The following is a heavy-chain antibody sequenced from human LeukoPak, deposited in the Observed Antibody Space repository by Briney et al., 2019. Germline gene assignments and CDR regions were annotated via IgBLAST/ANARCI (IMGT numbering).Heavy chain of an antibody. J-gene: IGHJ5*02. CDR3: TRDGPWGSPTSGWFDP. Sequence: GGSLRLSCAASGFTFSSYGMHWVRQAPGKGLEYVSGISSNGGSTYYANSVKGRFTISRDNAKNSLSLQMNSLRAEDTAVYYCTRDGPWGSPTSGWFDPWGQGTLVTVSS. D-gene: IGHD2-2*01. V-gene: IGHV3-64*01. CDR1: GFTFSSYG. CDR2: ISSNGGST.